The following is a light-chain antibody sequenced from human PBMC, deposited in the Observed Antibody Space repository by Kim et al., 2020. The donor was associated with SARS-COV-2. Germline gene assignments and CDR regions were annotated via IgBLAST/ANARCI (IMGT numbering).Light chain of an antibody. J-gene: IGLJ2*01. CDR1: KLGDKY. Sequence: ELTQPPSVSVSPGQTASITCSGDKLGDKYACWYQQKPGQSPVLVIYQDSKRPSGIPERFSGSNSGNTATLTISGTQAMDEADYYCQAWDSSTHVVFGGGTQLTVL. CDR3: QAWDSSTHVV. V-gene: IGLV3-1*01. CDR2: QDS.